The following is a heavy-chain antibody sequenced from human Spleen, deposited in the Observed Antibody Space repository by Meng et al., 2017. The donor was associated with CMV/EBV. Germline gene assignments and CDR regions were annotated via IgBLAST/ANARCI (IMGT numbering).Heavy chain of an antibody. CDR2: INHSGST. CDR1: GGSFSGYY. J-gene: IGHJ5*02. CDR3: ARGGSGSYYSGRGWFDP. Sequence: PLKQGGDGVVNPSGTLSLTFAGYGGSFSGYYWGWIRQPPGKGLEWIGEINHSGSTNYNPSLKSRVTISVDTSKNQFSLKLSSVTAADTAVYYCARGGSGSYYSGRGWFDPWGQGTLVTVSS. D-gene: IGHD1-26*01. V-gene: IGHV4-34*01.